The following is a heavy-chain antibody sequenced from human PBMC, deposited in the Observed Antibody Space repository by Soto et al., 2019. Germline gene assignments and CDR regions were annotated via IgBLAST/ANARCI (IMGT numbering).Heavy chain of an antibody. CDR1: GFTFSSYG. V-gene: IGHV3-30*18. CDR2: ISYDGSNK. CDR3: AKAGYSGYDLHWYFDL. D-gene: IGHD5-12*01. Sequence: QVQLVESGGGVVQPGRSLRLSCAASGFTFSSYGMHWVRQAPGKGLEWVAVISYDGSNKYYADSVKGRFTISRDNSKNPLYLQMNSLRAEDTAVYYCAKAGYSGYDLHWYFDLWGRGTLVTVSS. J-gene: IGHJ2*01.